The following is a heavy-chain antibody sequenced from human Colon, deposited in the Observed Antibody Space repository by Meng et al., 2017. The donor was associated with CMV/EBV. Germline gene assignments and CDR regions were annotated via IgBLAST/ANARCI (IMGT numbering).Heavy chain of an antibody. CDR2: IYYTGND. V-gene: IGHV4-39*07. Sequence: QLQTPGPGLVKPSETLPLTCTVSGDSISGRSYDWGWIRQPPGKGLEWIASIYYTGNDYHNPSLKSRVTISIDTSNNQFSLRLTSVTAADTAVYYCARMALHWYFDLWGRGTLVTVSS. D-gene: IGHD5-24*01. CDR1: GDSISGRSYD. J-gene: IGHJ2*01. CDR3: ARMALHWYFDL.